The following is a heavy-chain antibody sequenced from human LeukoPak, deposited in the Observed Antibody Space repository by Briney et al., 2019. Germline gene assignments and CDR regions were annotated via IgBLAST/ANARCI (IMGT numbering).Heavy chain of an antibody. V-gene: IGHV3-21*01. CDR1: GFTFSSYS. J-gene: IGHJ6*03. CDR2: ISSSSSYI. D-gene: IGHD2-2*01. Sequence: GGSLRLSCAASGFTFSSYSMNWVRQAPGKGLEWVSSISSSSSYIYYADSVKGRFTISRDNAKNSLYLQMNSLRAEDTAVYYCARTDIVVVPAHYYYYMDVWGKGTTVTVSS. CDR3: ARTDIVVVPAHYYYYMDV.